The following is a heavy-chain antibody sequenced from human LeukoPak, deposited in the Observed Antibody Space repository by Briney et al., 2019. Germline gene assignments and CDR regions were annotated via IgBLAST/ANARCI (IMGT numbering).Heavy chain of an antibody. Sequence: GGSLRLSCAASGFTISSYSMSWVCQAPGKGLEWVSYISSSGITIYYADSVRGRFTISRDNAKNSLYLQMNSLRAEDTAVYYCARARSAYYFDYWGQGTLVTVSS. D-gene: IGHD2-15*01. V-gene: IGHV3-48*01. CDR2: ISSSGITI. J-gene: IGHJ4*02. CDR1: GFTISSYS. CDR3: ARARSAYYFDY.